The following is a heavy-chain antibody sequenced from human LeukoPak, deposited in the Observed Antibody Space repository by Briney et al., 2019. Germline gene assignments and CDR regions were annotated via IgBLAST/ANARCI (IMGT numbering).Heavy chain of an antibody. J-gene: IGHJ4*02. V-gene: IGHV3-7*03. CDR2: IKQDGSAK. CDR3: ARRYFDS. Sequence: PGGFLRLSCEASGFTFSNYGMHWVRQAPGKGLEWVANIKQDGSAKYYVDSVKGRFTISRDNAKNSLYLQMNSLRAEDTAVYYCARRYFDSWGQGTLVTVSS. CDR1: GFTFSNYG.